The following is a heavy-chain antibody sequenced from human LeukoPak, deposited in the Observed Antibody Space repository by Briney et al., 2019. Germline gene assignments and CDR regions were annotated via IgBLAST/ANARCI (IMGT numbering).Heavy chain of an antibody. J-gene: IGHJ4*02. V-gene: IGHV4-59*01. Sequence: SETLSLTCTVSGGSISSYYWSWIRQPPGKGLEWIGYIYYSGSTNYNPSLKSRVTISVDTSKNQFSLKLSSVTAADTAVYYCASYRLDYAIDYWGQGTLVTVSS. CDR2: IYYSGST. CDR1: GGSISSYY. D-gene: IGHD4-17*01. CDR3: ASYRLDYAIDY.